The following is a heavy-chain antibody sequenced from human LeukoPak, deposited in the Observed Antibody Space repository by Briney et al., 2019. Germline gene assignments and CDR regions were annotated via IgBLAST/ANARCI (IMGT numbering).Heavy chain of an antibody. CDR3: ARAPGWRIYSDF. CDR2: LKQDGREK. J-gene: IGHJ4*02. D-gene: IGHD2-21*01. Sequence: PGGTLRLSCAASGFSFGSDWMTWVRQAPGKGLEWLASLKQDGREKYYVDSVKGRFTISRDNAKNSLYLQMNSLRAVDTAVYYCARAPGWRIYSDFWGQGTLVTVSS. V-gene: IGHV3-7*01. CDR1: GFSFGSDW.